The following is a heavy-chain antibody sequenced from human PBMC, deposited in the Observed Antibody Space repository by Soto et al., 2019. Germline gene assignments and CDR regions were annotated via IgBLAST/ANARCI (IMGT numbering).Heavy chain of an antibody. CDR2: IYYSGST. Sequence: PSETLSLTCTVSGGSISSYYWSWIRQPPGKGLEWIGYIYYSGSTNYNPSLKSRVTISVDTSKNQFSLKLSSVTAADTAVYYCASWTTVTKERFDAFDIWGQGTMVT. V-gene: IGHV4-59*01. D-gene: IGHD4-17*01. CDR1: GGSISSYY. J-gene: IGHJ3*02. CDR3: ASWTTVTKERFDAFDI.